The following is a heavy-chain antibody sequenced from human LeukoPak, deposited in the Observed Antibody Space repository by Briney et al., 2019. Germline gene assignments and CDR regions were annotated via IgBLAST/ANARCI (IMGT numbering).Heavy chain of an antibody. CDR1: GFTFDDYA. CDR3: AKSLGPYYYDSSGYSFDY. J-gene: IGHJ4*02. CDR2: ISWNSGSI. Sequence: GGSPRLSCAASGFTFDDYAMHWVRQAPGKGLEWVSGISWNSGSIGYADSVKGRFTISRDNAKNSLYLQMNSLRAEDTALYYCAKSLGPYYYDSSGYSFDYWGQGTLVTVSS. D-gene: IGHD3-22*01. V-gene: IGHV3-9*01.